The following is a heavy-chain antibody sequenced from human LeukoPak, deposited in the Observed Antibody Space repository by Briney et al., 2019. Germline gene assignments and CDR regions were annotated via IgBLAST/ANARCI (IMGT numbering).Heavy chain of an antibody. CDR2: IYYSGST. V-gene: IGHV4-39*07. CDR3: ARSGGYNYDILTGYYILYYFDY. D-gene: IGHD3-9*01. Sequence: SETLSLTCTVSGGSISSSSYYWGWIRQPPGKGLEWIGSIYYSGSTYYNPSLKSRVTISVDTSKNQFSLKLSSVTAADTAVYYCARSGGYNYDILTGYYILYYFDYWGQGTLVTVSS. CDR1: GGSISSSSYY. J-gene: IGHJ4*02.